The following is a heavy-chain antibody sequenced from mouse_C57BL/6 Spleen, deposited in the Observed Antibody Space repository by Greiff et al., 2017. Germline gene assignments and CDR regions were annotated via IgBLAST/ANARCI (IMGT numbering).Heavy chain of an antibody. V-gene: IGHV1-52*01. CDR1: GYTFTSYW. J-gene: IGHJ3*01. Sequence: QVQLQQPGAELVRPGSSVKLSCKASGYTFTSYWMHWVKQRPIQGLEWIGNIDPSDSETHYNQKFKDKATLTVDKSSSTAYMQLSSLTSEDSAVYYCARWGYCYDDVHFWGQGTLVTVSA. CDR2: IDPSDSET. CDR3: ARWGYCYDDVHF. D-gene: IGHD2-12*01.